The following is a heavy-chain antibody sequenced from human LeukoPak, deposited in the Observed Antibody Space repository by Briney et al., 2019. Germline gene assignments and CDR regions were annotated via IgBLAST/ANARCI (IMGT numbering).Heavy chain of an antibody. J-gene: IGHJ4*02. V-gene: IGHV3-23*01. Sequence: GGSLRLSCAASGFTFSSYAMSWVRQAPGKGLEWVSAISGSGGSTYYADSVKGRFTISRDNSKNTLYLQMNSLRAEDTAVYYCAKGLRSSGWYTHFDYWGRGTLVTVSS. CDR2: ISGSGGST. CDR1: GFTFSSYA. D-gene: IGHD6-19*01. CDR3: AKGLRSSGWYTHFDY.